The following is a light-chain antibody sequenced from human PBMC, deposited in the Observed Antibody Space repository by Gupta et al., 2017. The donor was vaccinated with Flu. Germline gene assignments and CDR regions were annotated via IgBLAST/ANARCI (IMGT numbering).Light chain of an antibody. CDR3: ATWDDSLNGPV. V-gene: IGLV1-44*01. CDR1: NSNIGRNT. Sequence: QSLLTQPPSSSGTPGQRVTISCSGSNSNIGRNTLSWYQQLPGAAPKLIIQNANPRPSGVPVRFSGSKAGTSASLTISGLQSEDECDFYCATWDDSLNGPVFGGGTRLTVL. J-gene: IGLJ3*02. CDR2: NAN.